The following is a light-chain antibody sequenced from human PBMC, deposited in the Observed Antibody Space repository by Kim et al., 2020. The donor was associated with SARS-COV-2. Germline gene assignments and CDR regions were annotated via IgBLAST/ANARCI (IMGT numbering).Light chain of an antibody. CDR2: YDS. Sequence: SSELTQPPSVSVAPGKTARITCGGNNIGTKSVHWYQQKPGQAPVLVIYYDSDRPSGIPERFSGSNSGNTATLTISRVEAGDEADYYCQVWDSSSDHPRVF. J-gene: IGLJ1*01. CDR3: QVWDSSSDHPRV. V-gene: IGLV3-21*04. CDR1: NIGTKS.